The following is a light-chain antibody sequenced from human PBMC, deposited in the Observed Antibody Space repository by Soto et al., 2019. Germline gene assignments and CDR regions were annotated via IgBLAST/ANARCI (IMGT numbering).Light chain of an antibody. CDR1: QSVSSY. V-gene: IGKV3-11*01. CDR3: QQRSNWPPFT. Sequence: EIVLTQSPATLSLSPGERATLSCRASQSVSSYLAWYQQKPGQAPRLLIYDASNGATGIPARFSGSGSGTDFTLTISSLEPEDFAVYYCQQRSNWPPFTFGGGTKVDIK. J-gene: IGKJ4*01. CDR2: DAS.